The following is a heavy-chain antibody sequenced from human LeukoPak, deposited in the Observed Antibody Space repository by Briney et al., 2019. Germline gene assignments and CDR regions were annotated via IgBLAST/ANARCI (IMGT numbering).Heavy chain of an antibody. D-gene: IGHD3-16*02. J-gene: IGHJ4*02. V-gene: IGHV4-34*01. CDR1: GGSFSGYY. CDR2: INHSGST. CDR3: ARGKPYDYVWGSYRRYFDY. Sequence: PSETLSLTCAVYGGSFSGYYWSWIRQPPGKGLEWIGEINHSGSTNYNPSLKSRVTISVDTSKNQFSLKLSSVTAADTAVYYCARGKPYDYVWGSYRRYFDYWRQGTLVTVSS.